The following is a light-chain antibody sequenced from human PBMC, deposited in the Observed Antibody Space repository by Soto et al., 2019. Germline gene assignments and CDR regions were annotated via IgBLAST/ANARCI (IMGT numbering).Light chain of an antibody. CDR3: QQYNTYPFT. CDR2: KAS. CDR1: QSISSW. Sequence: DIQMTQSPSTLSASVGDRVTITCRASQSISSWLAWYQQKPGNAPKLLIYKASSLQSGVPSRFSGSRSGTQFTLTISSLQPDDFAPYYCQQYNTYPFTFGQWTKLEIK. V-gene: IGKV1-5*03. J-gene: IGKJ2*01.